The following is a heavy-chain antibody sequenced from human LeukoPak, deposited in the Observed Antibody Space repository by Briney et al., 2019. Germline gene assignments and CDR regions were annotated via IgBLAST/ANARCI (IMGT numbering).Heavy chain of an antibody. CDR1: GFTFSHAW. Sequence: GGSLRLSCAASGFTFSHAWMNWVRQAPGKGLEWVGRLKSTADGETTDYAAPVKGRFTISRDDSKSTLYLQMKTEDTAVYYCSTVDGSTGPPFDYWGQGTLVTVSS. CDR2: LKSTADGETT. CDR3: STVDGSTGPPFDY. V-gene: IGHV3-15*01. D-gene: IGHD3-22*01. J-gene: IGHJ4*02.